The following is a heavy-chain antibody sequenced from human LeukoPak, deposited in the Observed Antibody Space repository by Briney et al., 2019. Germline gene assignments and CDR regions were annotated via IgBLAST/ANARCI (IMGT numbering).Heavy chain of an antibody. CDR3: ARPEITARFDT. J-gene: IGHJ5*02. Sequence: ASVKVSCKTSGYSFTSFGISWVRQAPGQGVEWMGWISGYNGNTNYAQKFQGRVTMTTDTSTSTVYMELKSLRSDDTAVYYCARPEITARFDTWGQGTLVTVSS. CDR2: ISGYNGNT. V-gene: IGHV1-18*01. CDR1: GYSFTSFG. D-gene: IGHD5-18*01.